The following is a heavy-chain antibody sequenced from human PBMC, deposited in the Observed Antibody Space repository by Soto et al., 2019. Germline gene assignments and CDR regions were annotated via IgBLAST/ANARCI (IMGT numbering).Heavy chain of an antibody. V-gene: IGHV3-7*01. CDR1: GFTFSSYW. CDR3: ARDANPGYSSGWQSYFDY. D-gene: IGHD6-19*01. J-gene: IGHJ4*02. Sequence: GGSLRLSCAASGFTFSSYWMSWVRQAPGKGLEWVANIKQDGSEKYYVDSVKGRFTISRDNAKNSLYLQMNSLRAEDTAVYYCARDANPGYSSGWQSYFDYWGQGTLVTVSS. CDR2: IKQDGSEK.